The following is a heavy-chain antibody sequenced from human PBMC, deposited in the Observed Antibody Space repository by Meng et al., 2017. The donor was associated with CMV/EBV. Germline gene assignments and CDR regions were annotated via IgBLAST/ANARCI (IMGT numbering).Heavy chain of an antibody. Sequence: ASVKVSCKASGYTFTSYYVHWVRQAPGQGLEWMGIINPSGGSTSYAQKFQGRVTMTRDTSTSTVYMELSSLRSEDTAVYYCARDRIVVVPGMDVWGQGTTVTVSS. CDR2: INPSGGST. V-gene: IGHV1-46*01. CDR3: ARDRIVVVPGMDV. D-gene: IGHD2-2*01. J-gene: IGHJ6*02. CDR1: GYTFTSYY.